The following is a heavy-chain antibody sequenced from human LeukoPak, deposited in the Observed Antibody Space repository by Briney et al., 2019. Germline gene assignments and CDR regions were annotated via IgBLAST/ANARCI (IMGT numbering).Heavy chain of an antibody. CDR1: GLTFSTSG. CDR2: IGPTGSDR. CDR3: ATETNGRHYDY. D-gene: IGHD1-14*01. V-gene: IGHV3-21*06. J-gene: IGHJ4*02. Sequence: RGSLRLSCTASGLTFSTSGFNWVRQAPGKGLEWVASIGPTGSDRYHADSIKGRFTISRDNANNFLYLQMNSLRAEDTAVYYCATETNGRHYDYWGQGTLLTVPS.